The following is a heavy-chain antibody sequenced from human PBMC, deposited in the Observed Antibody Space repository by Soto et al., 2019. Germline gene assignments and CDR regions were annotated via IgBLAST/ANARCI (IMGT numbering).Heavy chain of an antibody. CDR3: AREASDWFIDY. J-gene: IGHJ4*02. V-gene: IGHV3-74*01. Sequence: EVQLVESGGGLVQPGGSLRLSCAASGFNFSSYWMHWVRQAPGKGLVWVSRINSDGSSTSYADSVKGRFTISRDNAKNTLFLQMNSLGAEDPAVYYCAREASDWFIDYWGQGTLVTVSS. D-gene: IGHD3-9*01. CDR2: INSDGSST. CDR1: GFNFSSYW.